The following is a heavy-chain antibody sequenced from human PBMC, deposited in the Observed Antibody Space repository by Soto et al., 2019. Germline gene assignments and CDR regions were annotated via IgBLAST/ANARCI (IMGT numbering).Heavy chain of an antibody. Sequence: GASVKVSCKASGYTFTSYGISWVRQAPGQGLEWMGWISAYNGNTNYAQKLQGRVTMTEDTSTDTAYMELSSLRSEDTAVYYCATDPYGTFDYWGQGTLVTVSS. V-gene: IGHV1-18*01. CDR3: ATDPYGTFDY. CDR1: GYTFTSYG. J-gene: IGHJ4*02. D-gene: IGHD4-17*01. CDR2: ISAYNGNT.